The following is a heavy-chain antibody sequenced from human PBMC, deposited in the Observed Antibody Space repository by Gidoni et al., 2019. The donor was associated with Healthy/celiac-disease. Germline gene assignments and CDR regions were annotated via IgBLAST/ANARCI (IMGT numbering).Heavy chain of an antibody. J-gene: IGHJ6*02. Sequence: QVQLVQSGAEVKKPGSSVKVSCKASGGTFSSYAISWVRQAPGQGLEWMGGIIPSFGTANYAQKFQGRVTITADESTSTAYMELSSLRSEDTAVYYCARSSETAMVDYYYYGMDVWGQGTTVTVSS. CDR2: IIPSFGTA. D-gene: IGHD5-18*01. V-gene: IGHV1-69*01. CDR1: GGTFSSYA. CDR3: ARSSETAMVDYYYYGMDV.